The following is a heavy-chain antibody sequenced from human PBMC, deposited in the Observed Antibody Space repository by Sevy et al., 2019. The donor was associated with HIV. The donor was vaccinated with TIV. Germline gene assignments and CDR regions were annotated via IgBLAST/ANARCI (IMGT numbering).Heavy chain of an antibody. D-gene: IGHD3-22*01. CDR2: VYYSGSA. J-gene: IGHJ4*02. Sequence: SETLSLSCTVSSDSITSNNYYWGWIRQPPGKGLEWIGIVYYSGSAYYNPSLKSRLAMSVDKATNEFSLRLTSVTAADMGVYHCARHRTYGGRGYFPYYFDSWGQGTLVTVSS. V-gene: IGHV4-39*01. CDR1: SDSITSNNYY. CDR3: ARHRTYGGRGYFPYYFDS.